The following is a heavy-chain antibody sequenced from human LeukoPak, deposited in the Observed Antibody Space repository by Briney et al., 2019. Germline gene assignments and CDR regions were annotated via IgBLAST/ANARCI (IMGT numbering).Heavy chain of an antibody. CDR3: ARSSGGDTTFDY. D-gene: IGHD4-17*01. CDR1: GYSISSGYY. CDR2: IYHSGST. J-gene: IGHJ4*02. V-gene: IGHV4-38-2*02. Sequence: KPSETLSLTCTVSGYSISSGYYWGWIRQPPGKALKWIGSIYHSGSTYYNPSLKSRVTISVDTSKNQFFLRLSSVTAADTAVYYCARSSGGDTTFDYWGQGTLVTVSS.